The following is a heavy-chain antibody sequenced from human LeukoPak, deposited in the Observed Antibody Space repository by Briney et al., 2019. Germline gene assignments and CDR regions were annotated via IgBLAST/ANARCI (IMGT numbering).Heavy chain of an antibody. Sequence: SETLSLTCTVSGSSITSSSYYWGWIRQPQEKGPEWIGSIYYRGITYYNPSLRSRVTISVDTSKNQFSLKLSSVTAADTAVYYCARGDVTIAKTYYFAYCGQGTLVTVSS. CDR2: IYYRGIT. CDR3: ARGDVTIAKTYYFAY. D-gene: IGHD3-9*01. V-gene: IGHV4-39*01. CDR1: GSSITSSSYY. J-gene: IGHJ4*02.